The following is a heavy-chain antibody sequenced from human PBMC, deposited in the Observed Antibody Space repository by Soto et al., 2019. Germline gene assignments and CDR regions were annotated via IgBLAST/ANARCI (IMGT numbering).Heavy chain of an antibody. CDR3: ARHGITGTTRFSYFDY. Sequence: PGGSLRLSCAASGFTFSSYAMSWVRQAPGKGLEWVSAISGSGGSTYYADSVKGRFTISRDNSKNTLYLQMNSLRAEDTAVYCCARHGITGTTRFSYFDYWGQGTLVTVSS. CDR1: GFTFSSYA. V-gene: IGHV3-23*01. CDR2: ISGSGGST. J-gene: IGHJ4*02. D-gene: IGHD1-7*01.